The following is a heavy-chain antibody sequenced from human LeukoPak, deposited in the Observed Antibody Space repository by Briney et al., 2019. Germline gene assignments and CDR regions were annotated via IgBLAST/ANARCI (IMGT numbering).Heavy chain of an antibody. V-gene: IGHV3-48*04. J-gene: IGHJ3*02. CDR3: ARPRSDWGAFDI. CDR2: ISSSGSTI. CDR1: GFTFSSYG. D-gene: IGHD7-27*01. Sequence: GGSLRLSCAASGFTFSSYGMHWVRQAPGKGLEWVSYISSSGSTIYYAHSVKGRFTISRDNAKNSLYLQMNSLRAEDTAVYYCARPRSDWGAFDIWGQGTMVTVSS.